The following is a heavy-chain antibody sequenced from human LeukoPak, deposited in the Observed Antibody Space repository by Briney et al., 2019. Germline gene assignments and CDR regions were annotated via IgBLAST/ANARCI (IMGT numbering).Heavy chain of an antibody. J-gene: IGHJ5*02. V-gene: IGHV4-4*07. D-gene: IGHD3-10*01. CDR2: IYTSGST. Sequence: SETLSLTCTVSGGSISSYYWSWIRQPAGKGLEWIGRIYTSGSTNYHPSLKSRVTISVDTSKNQFSLKLSSVTAADTAVYYCARDSGTTGEVKFDPWGQGTLVIVSS. CDR3: ARDSGTTGEVKFDP. CDR1: GGSISSYY.